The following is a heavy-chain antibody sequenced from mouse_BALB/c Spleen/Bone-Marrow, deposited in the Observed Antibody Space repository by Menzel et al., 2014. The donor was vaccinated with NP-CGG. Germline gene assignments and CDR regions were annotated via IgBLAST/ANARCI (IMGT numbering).Heavy chain of an antibody. J-gene: IGHJ4*01. D-gene: IGHD2-10*02. CDR2: ISSGGST. V-gene: IGHV5-6-5*01. CDR3: AREEYGQKVYAMDY. CDR1: GFTFSSYA. Sequence: EVQAVESGGGLVKPGGSLKLSCAASGFTFSSYAMSWVRPTPEKRLEWVASISSGGSTYYPDSVKGRFTISRDNARNILYLQMSSLRSEDTAMYYCAREEYGQKVYAMDYWGQGTSVTVSS.